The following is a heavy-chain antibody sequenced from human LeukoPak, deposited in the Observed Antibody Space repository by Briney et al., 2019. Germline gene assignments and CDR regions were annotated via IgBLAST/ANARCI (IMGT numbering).Heavy chain of an antibody. Sequence: GGSLRLSCAASGFTFSSYAMSWVRQAPGKGLEWVSAISGSGGSTYYADSVKGRFTISRDDSKNTLYLQMNSLRAEDTAVYYCAKDPAYYYGSGSYPDYWGQGTLVTVSS. CDR2: ISGSGGST. CDR1: GFTFSSYA. V-gene: IGHV3-23*01. D-gene: IGHD3-10*01. CDR3: AKDPAYYYGSGSYPDY. J-gene: IGHJ4*02.